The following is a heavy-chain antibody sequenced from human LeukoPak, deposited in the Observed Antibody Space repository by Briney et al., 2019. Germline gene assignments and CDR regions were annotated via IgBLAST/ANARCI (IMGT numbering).Heavy chain of an antibody. D-gene: IGHD3-10*01. Sequence: GGSLRLSCAASGFTFSSYEMKWVRQAPGKGLEWVSYISSSGSTIYYADSVKGRFTISRDNAKNSLYLQMNSLRAEDTAVYYCARAGLLWIGRRVRYFDLWGRGTLVTVSS. V-gene: IGHV3-48*03. J-gene: IGHJ2*01. CDR3: ARAGLLWIGRRVRYFDL. CDR1: GFTFSSYE. CDR2: ISSSGSTI.